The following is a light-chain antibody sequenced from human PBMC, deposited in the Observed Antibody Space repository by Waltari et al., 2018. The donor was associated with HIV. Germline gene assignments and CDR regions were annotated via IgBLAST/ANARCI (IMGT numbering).Light chain of an antibody. Sequence: QSVLTQPPPASGTPGQRVTISCSGSNSNIGSNTVHWYQQVPGMAPKLVIYGNNQRPPGVSDRFSGSKSGTSASLAISGLQSEDEADYYCAAWDDSLNGQGVFGTGTRVTVL. J-gene: IGLJ1*01. CDR1: NSNIGSNT. CDR3: AAWDDSLNGQGV. CDR2: GNN. V-gene: IGLV1-44*01.